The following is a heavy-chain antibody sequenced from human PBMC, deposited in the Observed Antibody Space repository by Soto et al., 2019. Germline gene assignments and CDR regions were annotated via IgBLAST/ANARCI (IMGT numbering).Heavy chain of an antibody. CDR3: ARGGGNPASTNDY. CDR2: INRRGST. Sequence: SETLSLTCGIYGGSFSSFYWSWIRQPPGKGLEWIGEINRRGSTNYNPSLKSRVTMSVDTSKNQFSLKLTSVTAADTAVYYCARGGGNPASTNDYWGQGILVTVSS. CDR1: GGSFSSFY. V-gene: IGHV4-34*01. D-gene: IGHD3-16*01. J-gene: IGHJ4*02.